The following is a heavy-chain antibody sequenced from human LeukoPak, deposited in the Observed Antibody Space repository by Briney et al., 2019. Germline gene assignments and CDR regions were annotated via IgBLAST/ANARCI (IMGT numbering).Heavy chain of an antibody. D-gene: IGHD2-8*01. Sequence: GGSLRLSCEASGFAFDDYGMSWVRQPPGKGLEWVSGINRNGGSTDYADSVKGRFTISRDNAKNSHFLQMNSLRVEDTALYYCARGFRNGPFDCWGQGTLVTVSS. CDR2: INRNGGST. CDR1: GFAFDDYG. V-gene: IGHV3-20*04. J-gene: IGHJ4*02. CDR3: ARGFRNGPFDC.